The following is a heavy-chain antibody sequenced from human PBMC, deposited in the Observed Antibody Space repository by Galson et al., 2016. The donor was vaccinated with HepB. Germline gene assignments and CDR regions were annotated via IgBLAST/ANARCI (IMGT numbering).Heavy chain of an antibody. V-gene: IGHV3-9*01. D-gene: IGHD3-16*02. CDR2: ISWNSGSI. J-gene: IGHJ2*01. CDR1: GFTFDDYA. Sequence: SLRLSCAASGFTFDDYAMHWVRQAPGKGLEWVSGISWNSGSIAYADPVKGRFTISRDNAKNSLYLQMNSLRAEDTALYYCAAGSFGELSHHWYFDLWGRGTLVTVSS. CDR3: AAGSFGELSHHWYFDL.